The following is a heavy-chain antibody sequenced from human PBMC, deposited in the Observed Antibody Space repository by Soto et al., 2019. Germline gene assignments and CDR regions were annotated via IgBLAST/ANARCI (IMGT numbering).Heavy chain of an antibody. CDR3: PSGADSSIDHCQH. J-gene: IGHJ1*01. V-gene: IGHV4-31*03. D-gene: IGHD2-15*01. Sequence: SERLSLTCTVSGGSLSSDGYYWRWIRQHPGKGLEWIGYIYYSGLTDYNPSLKSRVTISRDRSKNQFSLRLNSVTAADTAVYHCPSGADSSIDHCQHCRQRTLVIFSS. CDR1: GGSLSSDGYY. CDR2: IYYSGLT.